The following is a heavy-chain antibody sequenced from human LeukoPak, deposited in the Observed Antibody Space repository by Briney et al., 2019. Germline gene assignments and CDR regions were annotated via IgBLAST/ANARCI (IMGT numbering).Heavy chain of an antibody. V-gene: IGHV3-23*01. J-gene: IGHJ4*02. D-gene: IGHD6-25*01. CDR2: ISGSGAII. CDR1: GFTFSTYA. CDR3: AKVKWSSSGALDY. Sequence: GGSLRLSCAASGFTFSTYALSWVRQAPGKGLEWVSTISGSGAIIYYADSVRGRFSISRDDSKNTLYLQMNSLRVEDTAIYYCAKVKWSSSGALDYWGQGTLVSVSS.